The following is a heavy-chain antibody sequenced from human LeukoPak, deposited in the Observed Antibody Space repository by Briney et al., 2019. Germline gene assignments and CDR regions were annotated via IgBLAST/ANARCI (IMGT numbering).Heavy chain of an antibody. CDR2: INSDGSST. CDR3: ARDGSIIAFDM. Sequence: GRSLRLSCAASGFTFSSYWMHWVRRVPGKGLVWVSRINSDGSSTSYADSVKGRFTISRDNAKNTLYLQMNSLRAEDTAVYYCARDGSIIAFDMWGQGTMVTVSS. V-gene: IGHV3-74*01. J-gene: IGHJ3*02. CDR1: GFTFSSYW. D-gene: IGHD1-26*01.